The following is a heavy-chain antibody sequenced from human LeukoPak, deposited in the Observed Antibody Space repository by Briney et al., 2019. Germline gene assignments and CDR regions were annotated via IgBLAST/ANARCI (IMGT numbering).Heavy chain of an antibody. D-gene: IGHD2-2*01. CDR1: GFTFSSYS. Sequence: GGSLRLSCAASGFTFSSYSMNWVRQAPGKGLEWVSYISSSSSTIYYADSVKGRFTISRDNAKNSLYLQMNSLRAEDTAVYYCARHEGKRIVLVPAALDYWGQGTLVTVSS. CDR3: ARHEGKRIVLVPAALDY. V-gene: IGHV3-48*01. CDR2: ISSSSSTI. J-gene: IGHJ4*02.